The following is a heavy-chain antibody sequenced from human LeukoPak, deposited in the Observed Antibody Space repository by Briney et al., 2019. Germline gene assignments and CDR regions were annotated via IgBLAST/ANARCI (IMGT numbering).Heavy chain of an antibody. CDR1: GYTFTSYG. Sequence: ASVKVSCKASGYTFTSYGISWVRQAPGQGLEWMGWISAYNGNTNYAQKLQGRVTMTTDTSTSTAYMELRSLRSDDTAVYYCARASGYCSSTSCYPEGCWFDPWGEGTLVTVSS. J-gene: IGHJ5*02. V-gene: IGHV1-18*01. D-gene: IGHD2-2*03. CDR3: ARASGYCSSTSCYPEGCWFDP. CDR2: ISAYNGNT.